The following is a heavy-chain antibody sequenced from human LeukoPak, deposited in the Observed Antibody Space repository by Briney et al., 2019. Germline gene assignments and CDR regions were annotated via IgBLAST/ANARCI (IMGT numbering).Heavy chain of an antibody. V-gene: IGHV4-4*07. D-gene: IGHD2-15*01. CDR1: GGSISSYY. Sequence: SETLSLTCTVSGGSISSYYWSWIRQPPGKGLEWIGRIYTSGSTNYNPSLKSRVTMSVDTSKNQFSLKLSSVTAADTAVYYCARVGVVVAATHYYYYYMDVWGKGTTVTVSS. CDR2: IYTSGST. J-gene: IGHJ6*03. CDR3: ARVGVVVAATHYYYYYMDV.